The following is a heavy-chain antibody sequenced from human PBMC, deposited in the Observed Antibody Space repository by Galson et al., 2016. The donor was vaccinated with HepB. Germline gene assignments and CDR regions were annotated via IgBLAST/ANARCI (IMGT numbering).Heavy chain of an antibody. D-gene: IGHD6-19*01. CDR3: ARDQDTSGWYPGV. J-gene: IGHJ4*02. CDR1: GFTFSAFA. V-gene: IGHV3-33*08. Sequence: SLRLSCAASGFTFSAFAVHWVRQAPGKGLEWVGVIWYDGSKKYYADSVEGRFTISRDNSKNTLYLQMNSLRAEDTAVYYCARDQDTSGWYPGVWGQGTLVTVSS. CDR2: IWYDGSKK.